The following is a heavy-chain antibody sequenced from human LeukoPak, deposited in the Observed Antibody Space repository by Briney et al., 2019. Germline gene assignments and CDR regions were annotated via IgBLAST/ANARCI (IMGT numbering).Heavy chain of an antibody. Sequence: GGSLRLSCAAAGFTFDDYAMHWVRQAPGKGLEWVSGISWNSGSIGYADSVKGRFTISRDNAKNSLYLQMNSLRAEDTALYYCAKHIAAAGREGFQHWGQGTLVTVSS. CDR1: GFTFDDYA. CDR3: AKHIAAAGREGFQH. V-gene: IGHV3-9*01. J-gene: IGHJ1*01. D-gene: IGHD6-13*01. CDR2: ISWNSGSI.